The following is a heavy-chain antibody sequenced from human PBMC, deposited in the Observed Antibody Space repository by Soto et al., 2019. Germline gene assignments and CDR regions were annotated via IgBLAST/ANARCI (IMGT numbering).Heavy chain of an antibody. CDR2: IWYDGSNE. Sequence: QVQLVESGGGVVQPGRSLRLSCTTSGFTFTNFGFHWVRQAPGKGLEWVAVIWYDGSNEEYADSVKGRFTIFRDNSKNTVYLQMHSLSADDSAVYYCARDPASNWKPRNHFDHWGQGTPVTVSS. CDR1: GFTFTNFG. J-gene: IGHJ4*02. V-gene: IGHV3-33*01. CDR3: ARDPASNWKPRNHFDH. D-gene: IGHD1-1*01.